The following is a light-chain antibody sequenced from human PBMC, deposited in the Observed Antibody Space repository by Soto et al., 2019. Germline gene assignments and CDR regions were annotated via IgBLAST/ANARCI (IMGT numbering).Light chain of an antibody. V-gene: IGLV2-14*03. Sequence: QSVLIQPASVSGSPGQSITISCTGTSSDVGGYNYVSWYQHHPGKAPKLMIYDVSNRPSGVSNRFSGSKSGNTASLIISGLQAEDEAVYYCSSYTSSSTLSTYVFGTGTKVTVL. CDR2: DVS. CDR1: SSDVGGYNY. J-gene: IGLJ1*01. CDR3: SSYTSSSTLSTYV.